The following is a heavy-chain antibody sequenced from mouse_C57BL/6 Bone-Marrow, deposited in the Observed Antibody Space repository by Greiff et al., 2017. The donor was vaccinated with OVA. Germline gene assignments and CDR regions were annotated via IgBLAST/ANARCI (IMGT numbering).Heavy chain of an antibody. J-gene: IGHJ1*03. V-gene: IGHV5-6*02. Sequence: DVMLVESGGDLVKPGGSLKLSCAASGFTFSSYGMSWVRQTPDKRLEWVATISSGGSYTYYLDSVKGRFTISRDNAKNTLYLQMSSLKSEDTAMYYCARNAFYWYFDVWGTGTTVTVSS. CDR3: ARNAFYWYFDV. CDR1: GFTFSSYG. CDR2: ISSGGSYT.